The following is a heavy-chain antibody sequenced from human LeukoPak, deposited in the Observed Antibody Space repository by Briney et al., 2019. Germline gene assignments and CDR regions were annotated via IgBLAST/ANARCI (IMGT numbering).Heavy chain of an antibody. J-gene: IGHJ3*02. CDR2: IYTSGST. CDR3: ARSPTMIVVVSRGRDAFDI. Sequence: SETLSLTCTVSGGSISSYYWSWIRQPAGKGLEWIGRIYTSGSTNYNPSLKSRVTISVDTSKNQFSLKLSSVTAADTAVYYCARSPTMIVVVSRGRDAFDIWGQGTMVTVSS. V-gene: IGHV4-4*07. CDR1: GGSISSYY. D-gene: IGHD3-22*01.